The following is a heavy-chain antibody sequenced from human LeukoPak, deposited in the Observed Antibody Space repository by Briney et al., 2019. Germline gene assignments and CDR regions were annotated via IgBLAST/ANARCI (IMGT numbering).Heavy chain of an antibody. Sequence: PSETLSLTCTVSGGSISSYYWSWIRQPPGKGLEWIGYIYYSGSTNYNPSLKSRVTISVDTSKNQFSLKLSSVTAADTAVYYCARRDGSNSYYFDYWDQGTLVTVSS. V-gene: IGHV4-59*01. CDR3: ARRDGSNSYYFDY. D-gene: IGHD5-24*01. CDR1: GGSISSYY. J-gene: IGHJ4*02. CDR2: IYYSGST.